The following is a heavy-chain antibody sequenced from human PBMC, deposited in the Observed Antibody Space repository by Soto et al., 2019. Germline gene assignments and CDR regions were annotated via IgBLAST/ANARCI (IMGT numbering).Heavy chain of an antibody. Sequence: XSVKVSCKASGYTFTCYYMHWVRQAPGQGLEWMGWINPNSGGTNYAQKFQGRVTMTRDTSISTAYMELSRLRSDDTAVYYCARAVYSSSSNWFDHWGQGTLVTVSS. J-gene: IGHJ5*02. CDR3: ARAVYSSSSNWFDH. CDR1: GYTFTCYY. D-gene: IGHD6-6*01. V-gene: IGHV1-2*02. CDR2: INPNSGGT.